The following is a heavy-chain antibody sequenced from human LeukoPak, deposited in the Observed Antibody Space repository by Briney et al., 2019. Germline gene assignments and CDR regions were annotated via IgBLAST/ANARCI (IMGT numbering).Heavy chain of an antibody. V-gene: IGHV3-30*04. Sequence: GGSLRLSCVASGFDFSHYAMHWVRQAPGKGLEWVSIISFDGNTEYYTDSVRGRFTISRDNSRNTVSLQMDGLRAEDTAVYYCARGGIITSYAFEIWGQGAMVTVSS. CDR2: ISFDGNTE. J-gene: IGHJ3*02. CDR1: GFDFSHYA. CDR3: ARGGIITSYAFEI. D-gene: IGHD1-26*01.